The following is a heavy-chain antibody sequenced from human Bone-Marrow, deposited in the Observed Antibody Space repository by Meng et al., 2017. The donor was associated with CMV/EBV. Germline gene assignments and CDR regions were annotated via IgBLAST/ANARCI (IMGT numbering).Heavy chain of an antibody. Sequence: ASVKVSCKASGYTFTKYHIHWVRQAPGQGLEWLGWINPKSGVTNHTQRFQGRLTMTRDASINTAYMEVSRLRSDDTAVYYCARWLRYCGGGDCYSGIEMESWGQGNLVTVSS. CDR1: GYTFTKYH. D-gene: IGHD2-21*02. J-gene: IGHJ5*02. CDR3: ARWLRYCGGGDCYSGIEMES. CDR2: INPKSGVT. V-gene: IGHV1-2*02.